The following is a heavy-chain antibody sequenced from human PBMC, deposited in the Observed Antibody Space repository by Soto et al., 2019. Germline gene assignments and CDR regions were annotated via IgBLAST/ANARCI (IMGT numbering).Heavy chain of an antibody. Sequence: PGESLKISCKGSGYSFTSYCIGWVRQMPGKGLEWMGIIYPGDSDTRYSPSFQGQVTISADKSISTAYLQWSSLKASDTAMYYCASSPYGDYLYFDYWGQGTLVTVSS. J-gene: IGHJ4*02. V-gene: IGHV5-51*01. D-gene: IGHD4-17*01. CDR2: IYPGDSDT. CDR3: ASSPYGDYLYFDY. CDR1: GYSFTSYC.